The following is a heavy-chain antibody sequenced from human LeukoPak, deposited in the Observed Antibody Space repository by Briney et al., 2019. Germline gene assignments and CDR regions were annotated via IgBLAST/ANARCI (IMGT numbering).Heavy chain of an antibody. CDR1: GCTLTELS. CDR3: ATSSGYDLPRGTYYYYYGMDV. V-gene: IGHV1-24*01. D-gene: IGHD5-12*01. J-gene: IGHJ6*02. Sequence: ASVKVSCKVSGCTLTELSMHWVRQAPGKGLEWMGGFDPEDGETIYAQKFQGRVTMTEDTSTDTAYMELSSLRSEDTAVYYCATSSGYDLPRGTYYYYYGMDVWGQGTTVTVSS. CDR2: FDPEDGET.